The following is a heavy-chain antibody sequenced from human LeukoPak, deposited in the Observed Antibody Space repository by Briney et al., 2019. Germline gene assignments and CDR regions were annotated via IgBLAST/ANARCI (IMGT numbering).Heavy chain of an antibody. J-gene: IGHJ6*02. D-gene: IGHD3-3*01. CDR2: ISAYNGNT. CDR3: ARGGYYDFWSGTSDYCYYGMDV. Sequence: GASVKVSCKASGYTFTSYGISWVRQAPGQGLEWMGWISAYNGNTNYAQKLQGRVTMTTDTSTSTAYMELRSLRSDDTAVYYCARGGYYDFWSGTSDYCYYGMDVWGQGTTVTVSS. V-gene: IGHV1-18*01. CDR1: GYTFTSYG.